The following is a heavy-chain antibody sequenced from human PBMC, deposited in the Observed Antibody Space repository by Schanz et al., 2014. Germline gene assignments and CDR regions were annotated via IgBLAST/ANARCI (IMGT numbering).Heavy chain of an antibody. V-gene: IGHV3-66*01. Sequence: EVQLVESGGGLVQPGGSLRLSCAASGFTVSSNYMSWVRQAPGKGLEWVSFIYGGSTYYTDSVKGRFIISRDNSKNTLYLQMNSLRDEDTAVYYCAKNTHTFNFDYWHYLDFWGQGTLVTVTS. CDR1: GFTVSSNY. CDR3: AKNTHTFNFDYWHYLDF. CDR2: IYGGST. D-gene: IGHD3-9*01. J-gene: IGHJ4*02.